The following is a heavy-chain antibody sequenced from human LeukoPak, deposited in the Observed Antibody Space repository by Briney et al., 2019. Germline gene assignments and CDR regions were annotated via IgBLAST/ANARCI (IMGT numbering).Heavy chain of an antibody. CDR2: INPNSGGT. Sequence: ASVKVSCKASGYTFTGYYMHWVRQAPGQGLEWMGWINPNSGGTNYAQKFQGRVTMTRDTSISTAYMELSRLRSDDTAVYYCARGVVVVAASFRFDPWGQGTLVTVSS. CDR1: GYTFTGYY. V-gene: IGHV1-2*02. J-gene: IGHJ5*02. CDR3: ARGVVVVAASFRFDP. D-gene: IGHD2-15*01.